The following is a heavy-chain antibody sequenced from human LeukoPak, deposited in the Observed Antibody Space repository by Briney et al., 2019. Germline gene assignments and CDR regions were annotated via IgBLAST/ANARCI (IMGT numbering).Heavy chain of an antibody. J-gene: IGHJ4*02. Sequence: SGTLSLTCAVSGRSMSSSHWWSWVRQSPDKGLEWIGEIDHSGKTNYNASLKSRVTVSVDKSKNTFSLKMTSVTAADTAIYYCATDYFKYNDGSGPFEYWGQGTLVTVST. D-gene: IGHD3-22*01. CDR3: ATDYFKYNDGSGPFEY. CDR2: IDHSGKT. CDR1: GRSMSSSHW. V-gene: IGHV4-4*02.